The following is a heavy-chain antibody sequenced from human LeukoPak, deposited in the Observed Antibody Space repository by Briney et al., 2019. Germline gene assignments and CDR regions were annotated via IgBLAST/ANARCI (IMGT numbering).Heavy chain of an antibody. V-gene: IGHV4-39*07. Sequence: SETLSLTCTVSGGSISSSSYYWGWIRQPPGKGLEWIGSIYYSGSTYYNPSLKSRVTISVDKSKNQFSLKLSSVTAADTAVYYCARSVYYYDSSGYQNPGAFDIWGQGTMDTVSS. CDR2: IYYSGST. CDR1: GGSISSSSYY. D-gene: IGHD3-22*01. J-gene: IGHJ3*02. CDR3: ARSVYYYDSSGYQNPGAFDI.